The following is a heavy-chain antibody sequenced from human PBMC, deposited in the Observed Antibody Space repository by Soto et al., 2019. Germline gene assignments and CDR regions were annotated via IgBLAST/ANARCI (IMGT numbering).Heavy chain of an antibody. CDR3: ARLAGYYQSLDP. CDR2: IYYSGST. V-gene: IGHV4-59*08. J-gene: IGHJ5*02. D-gene: IGHD3-22*01. Sequence: SEPLSLTCTVSGGSISSYYWSWIRQPPGKGLEWIGYIYYSGSTNYNPSLKSRLTISLDTSKNQFSLKLSSVTAADTAVYYCARLAGYYQSLDPWSQGTLLTVSS. CDR1: GGSISSYY.